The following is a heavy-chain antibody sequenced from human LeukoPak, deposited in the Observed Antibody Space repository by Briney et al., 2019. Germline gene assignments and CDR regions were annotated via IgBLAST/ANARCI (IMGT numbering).Heavy chain of an antibody. Sequence: GESLRISCKISGYNSTSLWIAWVRQMPGKGLEWMGIVYLGDSDARYSPSFQGQVIISADKSISTANLQWSSLKASDTAMYYCARNHQMTYFDYWGQGILVTVSS. CDR2: VYLGDSDA. CDR3: ARNHQMTYFDY. V-gene: IGHV5-51*01. D-gene: IGHD1-14*01. CDR1: GYNSTSLW. J-gene: IGHJ4*02.